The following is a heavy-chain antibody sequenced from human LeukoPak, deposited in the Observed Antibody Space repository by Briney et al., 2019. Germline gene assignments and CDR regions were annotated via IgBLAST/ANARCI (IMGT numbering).Heavy chain of an antibody. D-gene: IGHD4-11*01. V-gene: IGHV3-7*01. J-gene: IGHJ5*02. CDR2: IKRDGSEK. Sequence: GGSLRLSCAASGFTFSSYWMSWVRQAPGKGLEWVSNIKRDGSEKYYVDSVKGRFTISRDNAKNSLYMQMNSLRAEDTAVYYCTRNSVSHPWGQGTLVTVSS. CDR1: GFTFSSYW. CDR3: TRNSVSHP.